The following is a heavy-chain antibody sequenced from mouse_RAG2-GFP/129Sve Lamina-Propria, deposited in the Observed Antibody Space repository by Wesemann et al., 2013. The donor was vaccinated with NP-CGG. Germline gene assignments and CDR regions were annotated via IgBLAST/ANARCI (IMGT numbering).Heavy chain of an antibody. J-gene: IGHJ2*01. Sequence: VQLQQSGPELVKPGASVKMSCKASGYTFTSYVMHWVKQKPGQGLEWIGYINPYNAGTKYNEKFKGKATLTSDKSSSTAYMELSSLTSEDSAVYYCASWDESDYWGQGTTLTVSS. CDR2: INPYNAGT. D-gene: IGHD4-1*01. V-gene: IGHV1-14*01. CDR1: GYTFTSYV. CDR3: ASWDESDY.